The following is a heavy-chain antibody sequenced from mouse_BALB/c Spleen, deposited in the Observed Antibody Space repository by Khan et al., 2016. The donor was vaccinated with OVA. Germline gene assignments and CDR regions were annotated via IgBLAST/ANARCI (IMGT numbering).Heavy chain of an antibody. V-gene: IGHV5-9-3*01. CDR3: ARSPYGDFAY. CDR1: GFTFSTYA. Sequence: EVQLQESGGGLVKPGGSLKLSCAASGFTFSTYAMSWVRQTPEKRLEWVATNSSDGDYTYFPDNVTGRFTISRDNAKNTLCLQMTCVKSEDTASYYCARSPYGDFAYWGQGTLVTVSA. J-gene: IGHJ3*01. D-gene: IGHD2-13*01. CDR2: NSSDGDYT.